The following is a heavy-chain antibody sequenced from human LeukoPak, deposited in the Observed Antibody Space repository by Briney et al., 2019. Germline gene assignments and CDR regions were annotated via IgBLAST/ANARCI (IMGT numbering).Heavy chain of an antibody. Sequence: GGSLRLSCAASGFTFSSYVMSWVRQAPGRGLAWVSTISGTGDSTYYADSVKGRFTISRDNAKNSLYLQMNSLRAEDTAIYYCARDPYNGNYGDSYYYYMDVWGKGTTVTISS. D-gene: IGHD1-26*01. CDR2: ISGTGDST. CDR3: ARDPYNGNYGDSYYYYMDV. CDR1: GFTFSSYV. J-gene: IGHJ6*03. V-gene: IGHV3-23*01.